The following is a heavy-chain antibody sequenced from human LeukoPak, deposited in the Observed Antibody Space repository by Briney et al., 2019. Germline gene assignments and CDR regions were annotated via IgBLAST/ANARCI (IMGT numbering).Heavy chain of an antibody. CDR2: ISAYNGNT. V-gene: IGHV1-18*01. CDR1: GYTFTSYG. J-gene: IGHJ6*03. CDR3: ARDLVPYYYDFWSGYQTRYYYYYMDV. Sequence: ASVKVSCKASGYTFTSYGISWVRQAPGQGLEWMGWISAYNGNTNYAQKLQGRVTMTTDTSTSTAYMELRSLRSDDTAVYYCARDLVPYYYDFWSGYQTRYYYYYMDVWGKGTTVTVSS. D-gene: IGHD3-3*01.